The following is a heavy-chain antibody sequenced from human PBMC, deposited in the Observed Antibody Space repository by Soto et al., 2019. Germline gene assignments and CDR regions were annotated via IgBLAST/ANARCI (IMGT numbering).Heavy chain of an antibody. J-gene: IGHJ6*02. CDR3: ARGQWLVGLYYGMDV. V-gene: IGHV3-30-3*01. CDR1: GFTFSSYA. D-gene: IGHD6-19*01. Sequence: QVQLVESGGGVVQPGRSLRLSCAASGFTFSSYAMHWVRQAPGKGLEWVAVISYDGSNKYYADSVKGRFTISRDNSKNTPYLQMNSLRAEDTAVYYCARGQWLVGLYYGMDVWGQGTTVTVSS. CDR2: ISYDGSNK.